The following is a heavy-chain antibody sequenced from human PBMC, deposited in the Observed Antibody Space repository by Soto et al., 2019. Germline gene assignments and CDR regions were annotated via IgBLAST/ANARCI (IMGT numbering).Heavy chain of an antibody. CDR2: TFNFDGSL. CDR3: AREEGYCGGGSCFRSAFEL. J-gene: IGHJ3*01. CDR1: GFALSTYS. Sequence: EVQLVESGGRLVKPGGSLRLSCAASGFALSTYSIGWVRQAPGKGLEWVSFTFNFDGSLYYADSVKGRFAISRDNAKNSVYLQMNSLRAEDTAVYYCAREEGYCGGGSCFRSAFELWGLGTVVTVSS. V-gene: IGHV3-21*01. D-gene: IGHD2-15*01.